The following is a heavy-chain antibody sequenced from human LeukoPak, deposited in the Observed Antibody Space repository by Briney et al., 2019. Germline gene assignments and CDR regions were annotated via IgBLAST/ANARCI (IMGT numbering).Heavy chain of an antibody. D-gene: IGHD4-11*01. CDR1: GYTFTGYY. J-gene: IGHJ6*03. Sequence: GASVKVSCKASGYTFTGYYMHWVRQAPGQGLEWMGWINPNSGGTNYAQKFQGRVTMTRDTSISTAYMELSRLRSDDTAVYYCARDYSNYYYYYMDVWGKGTTVTVSS. V-gene: IGHV1-2*02. CDR3: ARDYSNYYYYYMDV. CDR2: INPNSGGT.